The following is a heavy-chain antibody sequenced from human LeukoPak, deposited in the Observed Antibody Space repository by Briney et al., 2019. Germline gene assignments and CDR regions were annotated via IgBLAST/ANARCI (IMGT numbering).Heavy chain of an antibody. Sequence: SETLSLTCAVSGYSISSGYYWGWIRQPPGKGLEWIGSIYHSGSTYYNPSLKSRVTISVDTSKNQLSLKLSSVTAADTAVYYCARHGEVGWNYVGFDYWGQGTLVTVSS. CDR2: IYHSGST. D-gene: IGHD1-7*01. V-gene: IGHV4-38-2*01. J-gene: IGHJ4*02. CDR3: ARHGEVGWNYVGFDY. CDR1: GYSISSGYY.